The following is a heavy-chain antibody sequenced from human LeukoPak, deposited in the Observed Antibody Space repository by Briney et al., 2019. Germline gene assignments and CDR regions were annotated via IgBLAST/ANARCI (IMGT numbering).Heavy chain of an antibody. J-gene: IGHJ4*02. CDR2: IHHSGTA. Sequence: SETLSLTCTVSGGSIGSGLYFWSWIRQHPGKGLEWVGYIHHSGTAFYNPSLQSRATISMDTSKNEFSLRLSVVTDADTAVYYCARYCSSTKCLFDYWGQGTLVTVSS. V-gene: IGHV4-31*03. CDR1: GGSIGSGLYF. D-gene: IGHD2-2*01. CDR3: ARYCSSTKCLFDY.